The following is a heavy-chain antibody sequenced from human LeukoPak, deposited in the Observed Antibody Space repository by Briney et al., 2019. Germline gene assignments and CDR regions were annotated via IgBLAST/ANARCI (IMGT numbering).Heavy chain of an antibody. V-gene: IGHV1-69*05. D-gene: IGHD3-16*02. CDR1: GGTFSSYA. CDR3: ARSPLGELSSIDY. Sequence: SVKVSCKASGGTFSSYAISWVRQAPGQGLEWMGGIIPIFGTANYAQKFQGRVTITRDTSASTAYMELSSLRSEDTAVYYCARSPLGELSSIDYWGQGTLVTVSS. J-gene: IGHJ4*02. CDR2: IIPIFGTA.